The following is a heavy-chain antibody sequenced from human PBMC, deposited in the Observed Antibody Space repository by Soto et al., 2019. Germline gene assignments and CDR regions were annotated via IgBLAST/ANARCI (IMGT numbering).Heavy chain of an antibody. CDR1: GGSVSNSNYY. V-gene: IGHV4-39*01. Sequence: SETLSLTSTISGGSVSNSNYYWGWIRQSPGKGLEWIGSVYYRGRSYSKSSVKSRVTISVDTSKNQFSLNLNSVTASDTAVYYCVSQRTSVLTQAYFDYWGPGALVTVSS. D-gene: IGHD2-8*01. J-gene: IGHJ4*02. CDR3: VSQRTSVLTQAYFDY. CDR2: VYYRGRS.